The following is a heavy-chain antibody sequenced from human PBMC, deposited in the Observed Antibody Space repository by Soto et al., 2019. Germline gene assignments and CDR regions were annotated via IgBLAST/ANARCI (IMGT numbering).Heavy chain of an antibody. CDR2: IWNDGSNE. CDR1: GFNFSSYG. Sequence: PGGSVRLSCEASGFNFSSYGIHWVRQAPGKGLEWVAIIWNDGSNEYYADSVQGRFTISRDNSKNTVYLQVSKLRAEDTAVYFCARDQTDSGGYSDSWGQGTLVTVSS. D-gene: IGHD3-22*01. CDR3: ARDQTDSGGYSDS. V-gene: IGHV3-33*01. J-gene: IGHJ4*02.